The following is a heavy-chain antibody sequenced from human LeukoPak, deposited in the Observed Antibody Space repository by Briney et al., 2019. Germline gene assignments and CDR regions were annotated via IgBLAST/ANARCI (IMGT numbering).Heavy chain of an antibody. CDR3: ARDIPSDLAVAVDYYGMDV. J-gene: IGHJ6*02. CDR1: GYTFTGYY. D-gene: IGHD6-19*01. V-gene: IGHV1-2*02. Sequence: ASVKVSCKASGYTFTGYYMHWVRQAPGQGLEWMGWINPNSVGTNYAQKFQGRVTMTRDTSISTAYMELSRLRSDDTAVYYCARDIPSDLAVAVDYYGMDVWGQGTTVTVSS. CDR2: INPNSVGT.